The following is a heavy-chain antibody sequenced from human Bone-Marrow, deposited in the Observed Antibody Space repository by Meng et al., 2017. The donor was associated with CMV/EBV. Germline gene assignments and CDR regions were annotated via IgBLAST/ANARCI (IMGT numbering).Heavy chain of an antibody. D-gene: IGHD3-22*01. V-gene: IGHV3-9*01. J-gene: IGHJ5*02. CDR2: ISWNSGSI. CDR1: GFTFDDYA. CDR3: AKRNYDSSGRS. Sequence: SLKISCAVSGFTFDDYAMHWVRQAPGKGLEWVAGISWNSGSIGYADSVKGRFSISRDNAENSLYLHMNSLRAEDTAIYYCAKRNYDSSGRSWGQGTPVTVSS.